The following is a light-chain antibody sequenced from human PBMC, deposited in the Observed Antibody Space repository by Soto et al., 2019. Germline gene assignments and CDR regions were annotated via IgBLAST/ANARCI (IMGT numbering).Light chain of an antibody. J-gene: IGLJ3*02. V-gene: IGLV2-18*02. CDR3: SSFTSSNAWV. CDR2: DVS. Sequence: QSALTQPPSVSGSPGQSVTISCTGTRSDVGSYNRVSWYQQPPGTAPKLIIYDVSNRPSGVPDRFFGSKSGNTASLTISGLQAEDEADYYCSSFTSSNAWVFGGGTKLTVL. CDR1: RSDVGSYNR.